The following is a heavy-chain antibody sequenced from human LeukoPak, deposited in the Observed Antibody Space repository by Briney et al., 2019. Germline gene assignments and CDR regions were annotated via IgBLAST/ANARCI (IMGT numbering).Heavy chain of an antibody. D-gene: IGHD3-10*01. J-gene: IGHJ4*02. CDR2: IWSDGSNK. CDR3: ARTPSVYYGSGNYFDY. Sequence: GGSLRLSCVASRFTFSSYWMSWVRQAPGKGLEWVTIIWSDGSNKYYADSVKGRFTISRDNSKNTLYLQMNSLRAEDTAVYYCARTPSVYYGSGNYFDYWGQGTLVTVSS. V-gene: IGHV3-33*08. CDR1: RFTFSSYW.